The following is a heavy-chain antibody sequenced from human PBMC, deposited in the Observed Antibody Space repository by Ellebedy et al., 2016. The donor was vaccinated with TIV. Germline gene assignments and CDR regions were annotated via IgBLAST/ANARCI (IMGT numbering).Heavy chain of an antibody. D-gene: IGHD5-12*01. V-gene: IGHV3-23*01. CDR1: RFTFTSYG. J-gene: IGHJ6*03. CDR3: ALSSGHDSKDIYYYYMDV. Sequence: GESLKISXVASRFTFTSYGMHWVRQAPGKGLEWVSTLSGSSGNTFYADSVQGRFTISRDKSKKTLYLQMNSLSVEDTALYYCALSSGHDSKDIYYYYMDVWGIGTTVTVSS. CDR2: LSGSSGNT.